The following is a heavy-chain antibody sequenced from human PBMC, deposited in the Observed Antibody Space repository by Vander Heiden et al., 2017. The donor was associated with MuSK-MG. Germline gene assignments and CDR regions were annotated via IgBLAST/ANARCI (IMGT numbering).Heavy chain of an antibody. CDR2: IWYDGSNK. Sequence: QVQLVESGGGVVQPGRSLRLSCAASGFTFSSYGMHWVRQAPGKGLEWVAVIWYDGSNKYYADSVKGRFTISRDNSKNTLYLQMNSLRAEDTAVYYCARERGIAVAGTGEGFDYWCQGTLVTVSS. J-gene: IGHJ4*02. CDR1: GFTFSSYG. CDR3: ARERGIAVAGTGEGFDY. V-gene: IGHV3-33*01. D-gene: IGHD6-19*01.